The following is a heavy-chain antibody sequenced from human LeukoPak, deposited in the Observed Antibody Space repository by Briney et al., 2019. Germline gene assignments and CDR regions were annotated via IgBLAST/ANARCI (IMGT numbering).Heavy chain of an antibody. CDR2: IYHSGST. Sequence: SETLSLTCAVSGYSISSGYYWGWIRQPPGRGLEWIGSIYHSGSTYYNPSLKSRVTISVDTSKNQFSLKLSSVTAADTAVYYCARLTYGDYVWFDPWGQGTLVTVSS. V-gene: IGHV4-38-2*01. CDR3: ARLTYGDYVWFDP. J-gene: IGHJ5*02. D-gene: IGHD4-17*01. CDR1: GYSISSGYY.